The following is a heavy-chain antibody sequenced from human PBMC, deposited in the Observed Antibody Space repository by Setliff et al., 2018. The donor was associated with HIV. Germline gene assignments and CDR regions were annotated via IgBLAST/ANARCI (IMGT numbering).Heavy chain of an antibody. CDR2: VHYTGNT. J-gene: IGHJ4*02. D-gene: IGHD2-15*01. CDR3: AREADGIDF. V-gene: IGHV4-39*02. Sequence: SETLSLTCTVSGGSITSSTYYWGWIRQPPGKGLEWIGTVHYTGNTYHNPSLKSRVTISVEVSKNQISLKLTAVTAADSAVYYCAREADGIDFWGQGTQVTVSS. CDR1: GGSITSSTYY.